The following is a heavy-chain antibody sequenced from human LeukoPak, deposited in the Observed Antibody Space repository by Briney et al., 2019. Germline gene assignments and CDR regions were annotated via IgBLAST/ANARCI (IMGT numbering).Heavy chain of an antibody. D-gene: IGHD4/OR15-4a*01. J-gene: IGHJ5*02. V-gene: IGHV3-43*02. Sequence: GGSLRLSCAASGFTFDDYAMHWVRQAPGKGLEWVALISGGGGSTYYAESVKGRFTISRDNNKNSLYLQLNSLRTEDTAFYYCAKELGPRGAAWFDPWGQGTLVTVSS. CDR3: AKELGPRGAAWFDP. CDR1: GFTFDDYA. CDR2: ISGGGGST.